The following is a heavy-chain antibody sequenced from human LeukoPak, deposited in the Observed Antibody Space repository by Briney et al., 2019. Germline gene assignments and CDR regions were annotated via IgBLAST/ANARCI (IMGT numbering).Heavy chain of an antibody. V-gene: IGHV3-9*01. J-gene: IGHJ4*02. CDR2: ISWNSGNI. Sequence: GGSLRLSCAASGFTFDDYAMHWVRQAPGKGLEWVSGISWNSGNIGYADSVKGRFTISRDNAKNSLYLHMNSLRAEDTAVYYCARDYGGSSPFDYWGQGTLVTVSS. CDR3: ARDYGGSSPFDY. D-gene: IGHD4-23*01. CDR1: GFTFDDYA.